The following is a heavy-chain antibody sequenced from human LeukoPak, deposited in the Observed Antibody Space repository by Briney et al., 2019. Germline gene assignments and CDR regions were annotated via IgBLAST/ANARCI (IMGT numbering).Heavy chain of an antibody. CDR1: GYTFTGYY. V-gene: IGHV1-2*04. CDR2: INPNSGGT. J-gene: IGHJ4*02. CDR3: ARGGVGDYVWGSYRYTFDY. D-gene: IGHD3-16*02. Sequence: ASVTVSCMASGYTFTGYYMHWVRQAPGQGLEWMGWINPNSGGTNYAHKFQGWVTMTRDTSISTAYMELSRLRSDDTAVYYCARGGVGDYVWGSYRYTFDYWGQGTLVTVSS.